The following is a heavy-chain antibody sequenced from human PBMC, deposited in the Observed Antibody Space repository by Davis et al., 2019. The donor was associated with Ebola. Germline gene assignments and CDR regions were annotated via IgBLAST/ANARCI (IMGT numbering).Heavy chain of an antibody. CDR3: ARDKRVVVVPAAIQYYFDY. J-gene: IGHJ4*02. CDR2: ISYDGSNK. CDR1: GFTFSSYW. D-gene: IGHD2-2*01. V-gene: IGHV3-30*03. Sequence: GESLKISCAASGFTFSSYWMSWVRQAPGKGLEWVAVISYDGSNKYYADSVKGRFTISRDNSKNTLYLQMNSLRAEDTAVYYCARDKRVVVVPAAIQYYFDYWGQGTLVTVSS.